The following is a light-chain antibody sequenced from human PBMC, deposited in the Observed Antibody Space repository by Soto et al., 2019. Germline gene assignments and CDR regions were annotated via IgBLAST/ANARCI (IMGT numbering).Light chain of an antibody. V-gene: IGLV2-8*01. CDR3: SSHAGSKHYV. J-gene: IGLJ1*01. CDR2: EVS. CDR1: SSDVGGYPY. Sequence: QSVLTQPPSASWSPAQSVTISCTGTSSDVGGYPYVSWYQQHPGKAPKLMTYEVSKRPSGVPDRFSGSKSGNTASLTVSGLQAEEEADYYCSSHAGSKHYVFGTRTKVTVL.